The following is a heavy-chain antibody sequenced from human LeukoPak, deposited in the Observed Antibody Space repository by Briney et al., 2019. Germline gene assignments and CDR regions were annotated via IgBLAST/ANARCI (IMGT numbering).Heavy chain of an antibody. Sequence: GASVKVSCKASGYTLTGYYLHWVRQAPGQGLEWMGWINPNSGGTNYAQKFQGRVTMTRDTSISTAYMELSRLRSDDTAVYYCASWAYDILTGYPYDGMDVWGQGTTVTVSS. J-gene: IGHJ6*02. CDR3: ASWAYDILTGYPYDGMDV. V-gene: IGHV1-2*02. CDR1: GYTLTGYY. D-gene: IGHD3-9*01. CDR2: INPNSGGT.